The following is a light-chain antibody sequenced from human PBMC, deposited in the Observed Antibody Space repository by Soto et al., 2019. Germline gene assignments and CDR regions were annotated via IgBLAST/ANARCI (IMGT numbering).Light chain of an antibody. J-gene: IGKJ4*01. V-gene: IGKV3-20*01. CDR2: GGS. CDR3: QQYGSSPPLT. Sequence: EFVLTQSPGTLSLSPGERATLSCRASQSVSNNYLAWYQQKPGQAPRILIYGGSTRATGIPDRFSGSGSGTDFPLTISRLEPEDFALYYCQQYGSSPPLTFGGGTKVEIK. CDR1: QSVSNNY.